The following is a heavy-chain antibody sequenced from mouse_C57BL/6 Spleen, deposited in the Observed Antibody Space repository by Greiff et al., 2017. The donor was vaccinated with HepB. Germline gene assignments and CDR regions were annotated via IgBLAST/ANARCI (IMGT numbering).Heavy chain of an antibody. J-gene: IGHJ3*01. CDR3: ATLYYGSSYQAWFAY. CDR2: IDPEDGET. Sequence: VHVKQSGAELVKPGASVKLSCTASGFNIKDYYMHWVKQRTEQGLEWIGRIDPEDGETKYAPKFQGKATITADTASNTAYLQLSSLTSEDTAVYYCATLYYGSSYQAWFAYWGQGTLVTVSA. V-gene: IGHV14-2*01. D-gene: IGHD1-1*01. CDR1: GFNIKDYY.